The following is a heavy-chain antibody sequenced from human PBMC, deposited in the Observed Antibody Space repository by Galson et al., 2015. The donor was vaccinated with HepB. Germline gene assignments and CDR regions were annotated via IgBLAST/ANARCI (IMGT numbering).Heavy chain of an antibody. CDR1: GGTFSSYA. CDR2: IIPIFGTA. Sequence: SVKVSCKASGGTFSSYAISWVRQAPGQGLEWMGGIIPIFGTANYAQKFQGRVTITADKSTSTAYMELSSLRSEDTAVYYCARDYYDSSGSYYYYYGMDVWGQGTTVTVSS. CDR3: ARDYYDSSGSYYYYYGMDV. J-gene: IGHJ6*02. D-gene: IGHD3-22*01. V-gene: IGHV1-69*06.